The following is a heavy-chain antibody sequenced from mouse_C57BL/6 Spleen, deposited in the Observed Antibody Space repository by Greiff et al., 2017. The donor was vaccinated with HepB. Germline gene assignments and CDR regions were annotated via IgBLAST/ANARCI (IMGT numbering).Heavy chain of an antibody. Sequence: QVQLQQSGPELVKPGASVKISCKASGYAFSSSWMNWVKQRPGKGLEWIGRIYPGDGDTNYNGKFKGKATLTADKSSSTAYMQLSSLTSEDSAVYFCARGPYYGSSYWGQGTLVTVSA. J-gene: IGHJ3*01. CDR2: IYPGDGDT. CDR3: ARGPYYGSSY. CDR1: GYAFSSSW. D-gene: IGHD1-1*01. V-gene: IGHV1-82*01.